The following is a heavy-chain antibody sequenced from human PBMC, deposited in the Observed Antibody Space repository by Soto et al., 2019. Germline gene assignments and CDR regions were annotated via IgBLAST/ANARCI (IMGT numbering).Heavy chain of an antibody. J-gene: IGHJ3*02. CDR3: ASPNTVATNALDI. V-gene: IGHV5-51*01. D-gene: IGHD5-12*01. CDR1: GYSFTTYW. Sequence: PGESLKISCKGFGYSFTTYWIGWVRQMPGKGLEWMGIIYPDGSDTRYSPSFQGQVTISADKSISTAYLQWSSLKASDTAMYFCASPNTVATNALDIWGQGTMVTVSS. CDR2: IYPDGSDT.